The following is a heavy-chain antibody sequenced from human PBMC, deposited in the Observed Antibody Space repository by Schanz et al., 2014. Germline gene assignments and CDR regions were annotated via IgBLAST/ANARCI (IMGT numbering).Heavy chain of an antibody. V-gene: IGHV3-11*01. CDR3: ARENLNWEAFDI. J-gene: IGHJ3*02. CDR2: ISRDGTT. Sequence: QVQLVESGGGLVKPGGSLRLSCAASGFIFNDYYMNWIRQAPGKGLEWLSYISRDGTTSYADSVKGRFTISRDNAKNSLYLEMTSLRGEDTAVYYCARENLNWEAFDIWGQGTVVTVSS. D-gene: IGHD7-27*01. CDR1: GFIFNDYY.